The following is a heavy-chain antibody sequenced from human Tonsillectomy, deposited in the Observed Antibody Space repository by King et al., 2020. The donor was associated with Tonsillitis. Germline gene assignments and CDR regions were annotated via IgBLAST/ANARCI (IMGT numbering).Heavy chain of an antibody. Sequence: DVQLVESGGGLVQPGRSLRLSCTASGFTFGDYAMSWFRQAPGKGLEWVGFIRSRAYGGTTEYAASVKGRFTISRDDSTSIAYLQMNSLKTEDTAVYFCARDIHIAARLTYVFYFWGQGTMVTVPS. D-gene: IGHD6-6*01. CDR3: ARDIHIAARLTYVFYF. V-gene: IGHV3-49*03. J-gene: IGHJ3*01. CDR2: IRSRAYGGTT. CDR1: GFTFGDYA.